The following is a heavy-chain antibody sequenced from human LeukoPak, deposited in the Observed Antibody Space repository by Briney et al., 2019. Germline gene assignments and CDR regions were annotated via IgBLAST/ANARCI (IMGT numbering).Heavy chain of an antibody. CDR1: GYTLTELA. CDR3: ATGYDSSGYYSGVVYYYVMDV. V-gene: IGHV1-24*01. D-gene: IGHD3-22*01. CDR2: FDPEDGET. J-gene: IGHJ6*02. Sequence: ASVKVSCKVSGYTLTELAMHWGRQAPGKGLEWMGGFDPEDGETIYAQKFQGRVTMTEDTSTDTAYMELSSLRSEDTAVYYCATGYDSSGYYSGVVYYYVMDVWGQGTTVTVSS.